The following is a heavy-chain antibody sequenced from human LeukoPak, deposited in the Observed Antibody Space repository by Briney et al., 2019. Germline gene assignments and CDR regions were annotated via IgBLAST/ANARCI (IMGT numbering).Heavy chain of an antibody. V-gene: IGHV3-9*01. J-gene: IGHJ4*02. CDR1: GFTFDDYA. CDR3: SKDGPDSSGWYYFDY. CDR2: ISGNSGSI. Sequence: PGRSLRLSCAASGFTFDDYAMHWVRQAPGKGLEWVSGISGNSGSIGYADSVKGRFTISRDNAKNSLYLQMNSLRAEDTALYYCSKDGPDSSGWYYFDYWGQGTLVTVSS. D-gene: IGHD6-19*01.